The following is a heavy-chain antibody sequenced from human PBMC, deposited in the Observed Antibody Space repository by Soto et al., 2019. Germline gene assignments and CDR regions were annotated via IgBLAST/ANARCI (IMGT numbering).Heavy chain of an antibody. CDR2: VSYDGSNK. CDR1: GVTFSSYG. J-gene: IGHJ4*02. D-gene: IGHD3-22*01. Sequence: QVRLVESGGDVVQPGRSLRLSCVASGVTFSSYGIHWVRQAPGKGLEWVAVVSYDGSNKHYADSVKGRFTISRDNSENMVSLQMNSLRAEDTAVYYCAKDTYYHDSSGYYVFDYWGQGTLVTVSS. CDR3: AKDTYYHDSSGYYVFDY. V-gene: IGHV3-30*18.